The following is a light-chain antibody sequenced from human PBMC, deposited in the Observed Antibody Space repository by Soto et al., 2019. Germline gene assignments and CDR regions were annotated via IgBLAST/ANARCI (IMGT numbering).Light chain of an antibody. Sequence: DIQMTQSPSTLSASVGDRVTITCRASQSISSWLAWYQQKPGKAPKLLIYDASRLESGVPSRFRGSGSGTEFPLTISSLQPDDFATYYCQQYNSYPYTFGQGTKLEIK. CDR3: QQYNSYPYT. J-gene: IGKJ2*01. CDR1: QSISSW. CDR2: DAS. V-gene: IGKV1-5*01.